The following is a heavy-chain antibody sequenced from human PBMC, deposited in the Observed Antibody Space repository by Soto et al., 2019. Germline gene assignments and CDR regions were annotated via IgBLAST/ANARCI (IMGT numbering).Heavy chain of an antibody. D-gene: IGHD6-13*01. CDR1: GFTFTRYG. Sequence: GGSLRLSCAASGFTFTRYGMHWVRQAPGKGLEWVAVMWDDGSNKYYADSVKGRFTISRDNSKSTLFLQMNSLRADDTAVYYCAREVKRITGYFSSSYRMLPSDYWGQGTLVTVSS. J-gene: IGHJ4*02. CDR2: MWDDGSNK. CDR3: AREVKRITGYFSSSYRMLPSDY. V-gene: IGHV3-33*01.